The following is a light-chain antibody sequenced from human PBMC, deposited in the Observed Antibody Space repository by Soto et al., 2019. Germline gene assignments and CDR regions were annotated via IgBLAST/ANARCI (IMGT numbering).Light chain of an antibody. CDR3: QQSYNWPWT. CDR2: DVS. Sequence: EIVMTQSPATLSVSPGERATLSCRASQGIGSTLACYQQQPGQAPSLLIYDVSNRATGIPARCRGSGSGTEFTLTISSLQSEDFAVYYCQQSYNWPWTFGQGTKVDI. J-gene: IGKJ1*01. CDR1: QGIGST. V-gene: IGKV3D-15*01.